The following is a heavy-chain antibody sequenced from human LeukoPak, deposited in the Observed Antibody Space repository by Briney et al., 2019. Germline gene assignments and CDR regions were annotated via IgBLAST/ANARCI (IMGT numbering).Heavy chain of an antibody. V-gene: IGHV1-69*01. CDR3: ARGNSGYDSGFDY. CDR1: GGTFSSYA. Sequence: ASVKVSCKASGGTFSSYAISWVRQAPGQGLEWMGGIIPIFGTANYAQKFQGRVTITADESTSTAYMELSRLRSDDTAVYYCARGNSGYDSGFDYWGQGTLVTVSS. D-gene: IGHD5-12*01. CDR2: IIPIFGTA. J-gene: IGHJ4*02.